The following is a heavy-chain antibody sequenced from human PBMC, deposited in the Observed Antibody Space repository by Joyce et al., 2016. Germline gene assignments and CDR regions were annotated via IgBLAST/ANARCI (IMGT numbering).Heavy chain of an antibody. J-gene: IGHJ4*02. CDR2: IYSTGST. CDR3: AGGKAVAGYDRDF. D-gene: IGHD6-19*01. Sequence: EVQLVESGGGLIQPGGSLRLSCAASGFTVSNNYMGWVRQAPGKGLEWVSVIYSTGSTYYADSVKGRFTISRDNSKNTVYRQMNSLRAEDTAVYYCAGGKAVAGYDRDFWGQGTLVTVSS. CDR1: GFTVSNNY. V-gene: IGHV3-53*01.